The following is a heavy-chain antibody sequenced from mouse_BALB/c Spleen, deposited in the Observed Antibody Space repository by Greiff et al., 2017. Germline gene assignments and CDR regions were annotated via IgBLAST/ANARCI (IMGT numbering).Heavy chain of an antibody. J-gene: IGHJ4*01. CDR3: ARGPDGYYAMDY. CDR2: ISYDGSN. Sequence: EVKLQESGPGLVKPSQSLSLTCSVTGYSITSGYYWNWIRQFPGNKLEWMGYISYDGSNNYNPSLKNRISITRDTSKNQFFLKLNSVTTEDTATYYCARGPDGYYAMDYWGQGTSVTVSS. CDR1: GYSITSGYY. V-gene: IGHV3-6*02. D-gene: IGHD2-3*01.